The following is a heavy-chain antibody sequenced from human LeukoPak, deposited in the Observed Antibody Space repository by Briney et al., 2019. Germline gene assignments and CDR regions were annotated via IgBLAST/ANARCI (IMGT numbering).Heavy chain of an antibody. Sequence: GGSLRLSCTASGFTFGDYAMSWVRQAPGKGLEWVSGRNGGSTSYADSVKGRFTISRDNAKNSLYLQMNSLRAEDTALYYCASGGIYYGAAFDFWGQGTLVTVSS. CDR3: ASGGIYYGAAFDF. J-gene: IGHJ4*02. D-gene: IGHD1-26*01. V-gene: IGHV3-20*04. CDR1: GFTFGDYA. CDR2: RNGGST.